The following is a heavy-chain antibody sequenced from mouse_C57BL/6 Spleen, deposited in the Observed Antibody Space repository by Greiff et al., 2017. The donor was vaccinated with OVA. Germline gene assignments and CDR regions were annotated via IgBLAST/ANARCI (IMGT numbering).Heavy chain of an antibody. CDR2: IWSGGST. CDR1: GFSLTSYG. V-gene: IGHV2-2*01. CDR3: AREEGLRPYYYAMDY. Sequence: VQRVESGPGLVQPSQSLSITCTVSGFSLTSYGVHWVRQSPGKGLEWLGVIWSGGSTDYNAAFISRLSISKDNSKSQVFFKMNSLQADDTAIYYCAREEGLRPYYYAMDYWGQGTSVTVSS. J-gene: IGHJ4*01. D-gene: IGHD2-4*01.